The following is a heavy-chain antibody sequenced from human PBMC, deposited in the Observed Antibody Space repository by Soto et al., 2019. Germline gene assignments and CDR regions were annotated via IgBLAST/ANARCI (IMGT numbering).Heavy chain of an antibody. D-gene: IGHD6-19*01. J-gene: IGHJ4*02. V-gene: IGHV3-33*06. CDR3: GKERRGSGWFACDY. CDR2: IWYDGSNK. Sequence: PGGSLRLSCAASGFTFTRYSMNWVRQAPGKGLEWVAVIWYDGSNKYYADSVKGRFTISRDNSKNTLYLQMNSLRAEDTAVYYCGKERRGSGWFACDYWGQGELVTVSS. CDR1: GFTFTRYS.